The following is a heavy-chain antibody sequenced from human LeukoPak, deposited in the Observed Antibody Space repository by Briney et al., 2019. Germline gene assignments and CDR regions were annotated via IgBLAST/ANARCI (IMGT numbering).Heavy chain of an antibody. CDR3: ARFYGDYQAFDY. J-gene: IGHJ4*02. CDR1: GVTFTGYG. V-gene: IGHV3-33*01. Sequence: PGGSLRLSCAAPGVTFTGYGMHSVRQAPGNGLTSVPVIWIDGSKKYYIESVKRRFTISRDDSKNSLYLQMNSLRAEDTAVYYCARFYGDYQAFDYWGQGTLVTVSS. CDR2: IWIDGSKK. D-gene: IGHD4-17*01.